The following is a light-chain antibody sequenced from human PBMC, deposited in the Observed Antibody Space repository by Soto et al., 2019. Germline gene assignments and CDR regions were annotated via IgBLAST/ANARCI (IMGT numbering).Light chain of an antibody. Sequence: EIVLTQSPVTLSLSPGERATLSCRASQSVSNNYLAWYQQKPGQAPRLLIYGASNRATGIPDRFTGAGSGTDFTLTISRLEPEDFAVYYCQQYDRSPWTFGQGTKVDIK. CDR1: QSVSNNY. J-gene: IGKJ1*01. CDR2: GAS. V-gene: IGKV3-20*01. CDR3: QQYDRSPWT.